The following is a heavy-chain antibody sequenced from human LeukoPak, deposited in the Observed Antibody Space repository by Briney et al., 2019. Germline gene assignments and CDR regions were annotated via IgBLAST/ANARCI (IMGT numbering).Heavy chain of an antibody. CDR2: ISYDGSNK. J-gene: IGHJ4*02. CDR3: ARDTEYYFDY. Sequence: PGGPLRLSCAASGFTFSSYAMHWVRQAPGKGLEWVAVISYDGSNKYYADSVKGRFTISRDNSKNTLYLQMNSLRAEDTAVYYCARDTEYYFDYWGQGTLVTVSS. CDR1: GFTFSSYA. V-gene: IGHV3-30-3*01. D-gene: IGHD4-11*01.